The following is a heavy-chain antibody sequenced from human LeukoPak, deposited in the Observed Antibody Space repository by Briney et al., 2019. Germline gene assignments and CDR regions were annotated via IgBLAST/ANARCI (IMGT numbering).Heavy chain of an antibody. CDR1: GYTFTGYW. D-gene: IGHD1-26*01. J-gene: IGHJ5*02. CDR3: ARRGREVS. V-gene: IGHV5-51*01. CDR2: IYPGDSDT. Sequence: GESLKISCKGSGYTFTGYWIGWVRQMPGKGLEWMGIIYPGDSDTRYSPSFQGQVAISADKSITSAYLQWSSLKASDTAMYYCARRGREVSWGQGTLVTVSS.